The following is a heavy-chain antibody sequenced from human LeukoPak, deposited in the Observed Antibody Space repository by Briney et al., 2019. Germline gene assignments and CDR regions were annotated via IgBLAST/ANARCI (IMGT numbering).Heavy chain of an antibody. V-gene: IGHV4-30-4*08. Sequence: PSETLSLTCTVSGGSISNGGYYWSWIRQHPGKGLEWIGYIYYSGSTYYNPSLKSRVTISVDTSKNQFSLKLSSVTAADTAVYYCARVASDSYDSSGYQPYFDYWGQGTLVTVSS. CDR1: GGSISNGGYY. J-gene: IGHJ4*02. D-gene: IGHD3-22*01. CDR3: ARVASDSYDSSGYQPYFDY. CDR2: IYYSGST.